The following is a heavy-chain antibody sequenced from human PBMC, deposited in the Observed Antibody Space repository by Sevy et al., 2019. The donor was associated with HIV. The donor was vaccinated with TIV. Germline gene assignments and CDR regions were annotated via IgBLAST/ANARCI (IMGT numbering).Heavy chain of an antibody. V-gene: IGHV3-23*01. J-gene: IGHJ6*02. CDR2: ISRSGGSI. CDR3: AKVDVVVPVADYGLDV. CDR1: GFTFSNYA. D-gene: IGHD2-2*01. Sequence: GGSLRLTCAASGFTFSNYAMSWVRQAPGKGLEWVSSISRSGGSIDYADSVKGRFTISRDNSKNTLYLQMNSLRAEETAVYYCAKVDVVVPVADYGLDVWDQGTTVTVSS.